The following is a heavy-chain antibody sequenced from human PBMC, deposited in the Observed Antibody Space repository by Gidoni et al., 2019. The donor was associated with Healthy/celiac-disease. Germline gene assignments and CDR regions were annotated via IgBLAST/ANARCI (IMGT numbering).Heavy chain of an antibody. CDR3: AREFLDTAMGDYYYYGMDV. CDR2: ISSSRSYI. CDR1: GCTFSSYS. D-gene: IGHD5-18*01. J-gene: IGHJ6*02. V-gene: IGHV3-21*01. Sequence: EVQLVESGGGLVKPGGAVRLSCAASGCTFSSYSMNWVRQAPGKGLEWVSSISSSRSYIYYADSVQVRFTISRDNDKHSLYLHMNSLRAEDTAVYYCAREFLDTAMGDYYYYGMDVWGQGTTVTVSS.